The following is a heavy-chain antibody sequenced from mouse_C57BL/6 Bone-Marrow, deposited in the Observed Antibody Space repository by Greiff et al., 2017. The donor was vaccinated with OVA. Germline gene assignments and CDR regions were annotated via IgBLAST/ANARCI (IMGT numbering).Heavy chain of an antibody. CDR2: ISSGGSYT. V-gene: IGHV5-6*01. CDR3: ARQWFYAMDY. J-gene: IGHJ4*01. Sequence: EVQGVESGGDLVKPGGSLKLSCAASGFTFSSYGMSWVRQTPDKRLEWVATISSGGSYTYYPDSVKGRFTISRDNAKNTLYLQMSSLKSEDTAMYYCARQWFYAMDYWGQGTSVTVSS. CDR1: GFTFSSYG. D-gene: IGHD1-1*02.